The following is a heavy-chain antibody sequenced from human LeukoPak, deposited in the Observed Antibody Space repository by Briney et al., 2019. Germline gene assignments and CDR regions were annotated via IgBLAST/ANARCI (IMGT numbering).Heavy chain of an antibody. D-gene: IGHD3-22*01. CDR3: ARVGYYDSSNYYAYFQH. J-gene: IGHJ1*01. Sequence: GGSLRLSCAASGFTFRSYWMHGVRQAPGKGLEWVARINSDGTDISYGDSVKGRFTISRDNAKNTLYLQMNSLRVEDTAVYYCARVGYYDSSNYYAYFQHWGQGTLVTVSS. V-gene: IGHV3-74*01. CDR2: INSDGTDI. CDR1: GFTFRSYW.